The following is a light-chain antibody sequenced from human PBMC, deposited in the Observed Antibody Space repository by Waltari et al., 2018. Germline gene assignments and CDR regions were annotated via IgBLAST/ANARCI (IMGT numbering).Light chain of an antibody. CDR3: LQYHSYSK. Sequence: DIQMTQSPSTLSASVGVSVTITCRVSETVLTWLAWYQQKPGKAPKLLLYKASSLESGVPSRFSGSASGTEFTLTISSLQPDDSATYYCLQYHSYSKFGQGTKLEIK. J-gene: IGKJ2*01. V-gene: IGKV1-5*03. CDR2: KAS. CDR1: ETVLTW.